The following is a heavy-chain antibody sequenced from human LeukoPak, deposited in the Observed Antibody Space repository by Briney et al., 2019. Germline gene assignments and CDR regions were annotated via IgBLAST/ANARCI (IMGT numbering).Heavy chain of an antibody. D-gene: IGHD6-6*01. CDR2: IKPKADGGTT. V-gene: IGHV3-15*01. CDR1: GFSFHYAW. Sequence: PGGSLRLSCAASGFSFHYAWMTWVRQAPGKGLEWVGRIKPKADGGTTYYAAPVKGRFTISRDDSKNTFFVQMNNLKVEDTAVYYCSTGSTVLDSWGQGTLVTVSS. J-gene: IGHJ4*02. CDR3: STGSTVLDS.